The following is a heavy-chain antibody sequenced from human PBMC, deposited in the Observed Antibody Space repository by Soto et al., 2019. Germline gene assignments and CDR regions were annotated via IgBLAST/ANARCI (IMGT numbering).Heavy chain of an antibody. CDR3: AREGRLVWFGEAGAIYYYYYYGMDV. V-gene: IGHV3-33*01. D-gene: IGHD3-10*01. CDR1: GFTFSSYG. CDR2: IWYDGSNK. J-gene: IGHJ6*02. Sequence: QVQLVESGGGVVQPGRSLRLSCAASGFTFSSYGMHWVRQAPGKGLEWVAVIWYDGSNKYYADSVKGRFTISRDNSKNTLYLQMNSLRAEDTAVYYCAREGRLVWFGEAGAIYYYYYYGMDVWGQGTTVTVSS.